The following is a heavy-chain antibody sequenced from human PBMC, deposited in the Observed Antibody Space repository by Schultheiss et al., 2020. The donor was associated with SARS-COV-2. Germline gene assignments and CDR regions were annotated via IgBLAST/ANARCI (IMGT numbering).Heavy chain of an antibody. CDR1: GFTFSSYA. CDR3: AQDRGAPAY. Sequence: GGSLRLSCAASGFTFSSYAMSWVRQAPGKGLEWVSAISGSGGSTYYADSVKGRFTISRDNSKNTLFLQMDRLRVEDTAVYFCAQDRGAPAYWGQGTLVTVSS. CDR2: ISGSGGST. J-gene: IGHJ4*02. V-gene: IGHV3-23*01.